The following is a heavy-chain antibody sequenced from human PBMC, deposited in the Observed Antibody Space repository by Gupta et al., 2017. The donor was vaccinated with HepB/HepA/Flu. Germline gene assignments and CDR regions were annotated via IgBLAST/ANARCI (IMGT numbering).Heavy chain of an antibody. CDR3: AKTAAANIDFYYYGMDV. J-gene: IGHJ6*02. D-gene: IGHD6-13*01. Sequence: EVQLLESGGGLVQPGGSLRLSCAASGFTFSNSAMSWVRQAPGKGLEWVSGLSGSGASTYYADSVKGRFTISRDNSKNTLFLQVNSLRVEDTAIYYCAKTAAANIDFYYYGMDVWGQGTTVTVSS. CDR1: GFTFSNSA. CDR2: LSGSGAST. V-gene: IGHV3-23*01.